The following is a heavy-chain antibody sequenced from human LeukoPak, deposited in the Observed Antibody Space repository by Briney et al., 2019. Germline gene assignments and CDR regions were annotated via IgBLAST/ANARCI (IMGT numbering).Heavy chain of an antibody. D-gene: IGHD5-24*01. V-gene: IGHV3-48*01. J-gene: IGHJ4*02. CDR1: GFSFGDNA. Sequence: QPGRSLRLSCTGFGFSFGDNAMIWFRQAPGKGLEWISYIGISSGNTYYADSVKGRFTISGDKARDSLYLQMNSLRVEDTAVYYCARDYKYAFDNWGQGTLVTVSS. CDR2: IGISSGNT. CDR3: ARDYKYAFDN.